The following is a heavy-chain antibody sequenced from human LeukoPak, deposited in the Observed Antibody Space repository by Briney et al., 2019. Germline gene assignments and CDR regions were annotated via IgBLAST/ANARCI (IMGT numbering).Heavy chain of an antibody. Sequence: GSPRLSCAATGFTSSSYAMSWGCRAPRPGPQWTSFISRGSYKICYADSVGGRFTISRDNAKNSLYLQMTSLRADDAAVYYCGTEGIAPGDSVWSDPWGQGSLVLVSS. CDR3: GTEGIAPGDSVWSDP. D-gene: IGHD2-2*01. CDR1: GFTSSSYA. V-gene: IGHV3-48*01. CDR2: ISRGSYKI. J-gene: IGHJ5*02.